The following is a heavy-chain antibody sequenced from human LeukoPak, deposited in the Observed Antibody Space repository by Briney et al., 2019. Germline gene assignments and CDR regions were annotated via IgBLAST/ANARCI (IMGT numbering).Heavy chain of an antibody. Sequence: GGSLRLSCAASAFTFSSYAMSWVRQAPGKGLEWVSVISGSGGSTFYADSVKGRFTISRDNSKNTLYLQMNSLRAEDTAVYYCAKGNSYFDLWGRGTLVTVSS. CDR1: AFTFSSYA. CDR2: ISGSGGST. CDR3: AKGNSYFDL. V-gene: IGHV3-23*01. J-gene: IGHJ2*01.